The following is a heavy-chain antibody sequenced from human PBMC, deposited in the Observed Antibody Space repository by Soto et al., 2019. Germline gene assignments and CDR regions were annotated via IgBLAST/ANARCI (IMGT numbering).Heavy chain of an antibody. V-gene: IGHV4-30-4*01. CDR3: ARGRYCLTGRCFPNWFDS. Sequence: SETLSLTCSVSGDSISNLDYFWAWIRQPPGQALEYIGYIYKSATTYYNPSFESRVVISVDTSKSQFSLNVTSVTAADTAVYFCARGRYCLTGRCFPNWFDSWGQGALVTVSS. D-gene: IGHD7-27*01. CDR2: IYKSATT. CDR1: GDSISNLDYF. J-gene: IGHJ5*01.